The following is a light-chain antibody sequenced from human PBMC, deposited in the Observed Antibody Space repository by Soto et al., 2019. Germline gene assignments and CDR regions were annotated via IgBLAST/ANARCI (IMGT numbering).Light chain of an antibody. CDR3: QQYHNWPLT. CDR1: QTVSRN. V-gene: IGKV3-15*01. Sequence: EIVMTQSPATMSVSPGERASLSCRASQTVSRNLAWYQQKPGQTPRLLIYGTSTRATGVPARFSAIGSGTEFTLTISSLQSEDFPVYYCQQYHNWPLTFGGGTKVEI. CDR2: GTS. J-gene: IGKJ4*01.